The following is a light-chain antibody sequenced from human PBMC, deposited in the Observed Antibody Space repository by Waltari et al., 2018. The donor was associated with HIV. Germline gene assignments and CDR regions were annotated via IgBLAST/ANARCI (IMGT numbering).Light chain of an antibody. CDR2: DAS. Sequence: EIVLTQSPATLSLSPGERATLSFRASQSVSSYLAWSQQKPGQAPRLLIYDASNRATGIPARFSGSGSGTDFTLTISSLEPEDFAVYYCQQRSNWLTFGGGTKVEIK. J-gene: IGKJ4*01. V-gene: IGKV3-11*01. CDR3: QQRSNWLT. CDR1: QSVSSY.